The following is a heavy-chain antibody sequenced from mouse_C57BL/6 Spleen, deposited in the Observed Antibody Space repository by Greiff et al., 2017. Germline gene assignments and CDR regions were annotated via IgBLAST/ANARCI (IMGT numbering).Heavy chain of an antibody. CDR1: GYAFTNYL. J-gene: IGHJ2*01. Sequence: QVQLKQSGAELVRPGTSVKVSCKASGYAFTNYLIEWVKQRPGQGLEWIGVINPGSGGTNYNEKFKGKATLTAGKSASPAYMQLSSLTSEDSAVDYRERLSCYKGRDNWGQGTTLTVSS. D-gene: IGHD1-3*01. CDR2: INPGSGGT. V-gene: IGHV1-54*01. CDR3: ERLSCYKGRDN.